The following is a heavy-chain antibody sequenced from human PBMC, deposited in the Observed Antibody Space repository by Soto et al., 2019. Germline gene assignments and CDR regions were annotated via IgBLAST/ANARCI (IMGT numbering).Heavy chain of an antibody. J-gene: IGHJ3*02. CDR2: ISANNGNT. CDR1: GYTFTNYG. Sequence: QVQLVQSGAEVKKPGASVKVSCKASGYTFTNYGISWVRQAPGQGLEWMGWISANNGNTNYAQKLQGRVTVTTDPSTSTGYMELRSLRYDDTAVYYCARDHPLLRWLQIDAFDIWGQGTMVTVSS. V-gene: IGHV1-18*04. D-gene: IGHD4-17*01. CDR3: ARDHPLLRWLQIDAFDI.